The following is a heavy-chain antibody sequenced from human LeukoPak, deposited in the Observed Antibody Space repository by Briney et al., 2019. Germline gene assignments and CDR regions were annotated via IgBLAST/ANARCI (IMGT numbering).Heavy chain of an antibody. CDR3: ARRSHSSSWYGQDY. V-gene: IGHV3-49*04. Sequence: GGSLRLSCTASGFTFGDYAMSWVRQAPGKGLEWVGFIRSKAYGGTTEYAASVKGRFTISRDDSKSIAYLQMNSLKTEDTAVYYCARRSHSSSWYGQDYWGQGTLVTVSS. CDR1: GFTFGDYA. D-gene: IGHD6-13*01. CDR2: IRSKAYGGTT. J-gene: IGHJ4*02.